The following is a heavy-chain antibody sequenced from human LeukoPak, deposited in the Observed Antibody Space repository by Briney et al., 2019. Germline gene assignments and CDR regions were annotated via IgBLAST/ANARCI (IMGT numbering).Heavy chain of an antibody. CDR3: ARLGIIAAAGSNDY. J-gene: IGHJ4*02. CDR1: GFTFSSYA. Sequence: GRSLRLPCAASGFTFSSYAMHWVRQAPGKGLEWVAVISYDGSNKYCADSVKGRFTISRENSKNTLYLQMNSLRAEDTAVYYCARLGIIAAAGSNDYWGQGTLVTASS. CDR2: ISYDGSNK. D-gene: IGHD6-13*01. V-gene: IGHV3-30*04.